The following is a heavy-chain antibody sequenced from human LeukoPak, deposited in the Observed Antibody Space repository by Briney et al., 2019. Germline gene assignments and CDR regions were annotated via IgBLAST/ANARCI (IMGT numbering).Heavy chain of an antibody. Sequence: GGSLRLSCAASGFTFSDYYMSWIREAPGKGLEWVSYISSRSSYTNHADSVKGRFTISRDNAKSSLYLQMNSLRAEDTAVYYCARESPALNAFDIWGQGTMVTVSS. CDR3: ARESPALNAFDI. V-gene: IGHV3-11*05. CDR2: ISSRSSYT. CDR1: GFTFSDYY. J-gene: IGHJ3*02.